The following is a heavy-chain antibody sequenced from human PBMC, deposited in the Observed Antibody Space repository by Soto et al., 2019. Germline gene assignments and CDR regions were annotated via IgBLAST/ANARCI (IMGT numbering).Heavy chain of an antibody. CDR3: ARSTADFDY. D-gene: IGHD4-17*01. CDR1: GGSIGSSSYY. V-gene: IGHV4-39*01. J-gene: IGHJ4*02. Sequence: PSETLSLTCTVSGGSIGSSSYYWGWIRQPPGKGLEWIGSIYYSGSTNYNPSLKSRVTISVDTSKNQFSLKLSSVTAADTAVYYCARSTADFDYWGQGTLVTVSS. CDR2: IYYSGST.